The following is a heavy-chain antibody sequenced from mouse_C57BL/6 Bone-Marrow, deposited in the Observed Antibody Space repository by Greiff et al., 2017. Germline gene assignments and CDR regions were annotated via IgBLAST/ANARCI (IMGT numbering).Heavy chain of an antibody. V-gene: IGHV14-4*01. J-gene: IGHJ3*01. CDR1: GFNIKDDY. CDR3: TRYDGYYEGWFAY. D-gene: IGHD2-3*01. CDR2: IDPENGDT. Sequence: VQLQQSGAELVRPGASVKLSCTASGFNIKDDYMHWVKQRPEQGLAWIGWIDPENGDTEYASKFQGKATITADTYSNTAYLQLSSLTSEDTAVYYCTRYDGYYEGWFAYWGQGTLVTVSA.